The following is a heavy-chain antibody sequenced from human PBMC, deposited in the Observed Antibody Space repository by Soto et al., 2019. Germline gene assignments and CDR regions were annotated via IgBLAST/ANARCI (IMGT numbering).Heavy chain of an antibody. CDR2: VGWSGSST. D-gene: IGHD3-10*01. J-gene: IGHJ4*02. CDR1: GFTFNNYA. CDR3: AKKYHYDSGTYLYHFDY. Sequence: EVQLLESGGGLVQPGGSLRLSCAASGFTFNNYAMSWVRRAPGKGLEWVSTVGWSGSSTYYADSVKGRFIISRDNSKNTLDLQMSSLRAEDTAVYYCAKKYHYDSGTYLYHFDYWGQGTLVIVSS. V-gene: IGHV3-23*01.